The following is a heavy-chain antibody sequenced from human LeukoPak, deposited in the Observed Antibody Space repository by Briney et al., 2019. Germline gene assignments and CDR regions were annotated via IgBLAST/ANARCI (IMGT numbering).Heavy chain of an antibody. Sequence: GGSLRLSCAASGSTVSNNYMSWVRQAPGKGLEWVSVIYSGGSTYYADSVKGRFTISRDNLKNTLFLQMNSLRAEDTAVYYCARAFQYGSGSHPYSLWGQGTLVTVSS. D-gene: IGHD3-10*01. CDR2: IYSGGST. J-gene: IGHJ4*02. CDR1: GSTVSNNY. CDR3: ARAFQYGSGSHPYSL. V-gene: IGHV3-66*01.